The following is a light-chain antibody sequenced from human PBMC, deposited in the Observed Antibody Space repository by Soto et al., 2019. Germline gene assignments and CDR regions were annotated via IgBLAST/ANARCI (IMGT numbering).Light chain of an antibody. CDR2: WAS. CDR1: QSIFYSSNNKNY. V-gene: IGKV4-1*01. J-gene: IGKJ1*01. Sequence: DIVMTQSPDSLAVSLGERATINCKSSQSIFYSSNNKNYLAWFQQKPGQPPKLLIYWASTRESGVPDRFSGSGSGTAFTLTIGGLQAEDVAVYYCQQYYSAPTWTFGQGTKVDIK. CDR3: QQYYSAPTWT.